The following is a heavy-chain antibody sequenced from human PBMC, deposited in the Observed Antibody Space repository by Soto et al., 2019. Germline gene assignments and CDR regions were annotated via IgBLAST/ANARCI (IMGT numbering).Heavy chain of an antibody. Sequence: QVQLLESGPGLVKPSGTLSLTCAVSGDSIDSGSWWPWVRQSPGKGMEWIGEVYHSGTTNYTPSLKSRVTISIDMSKNHFSLNLTSVTAADTAIYYCARGMIWCEDPVCLDVWGQGTTVTVS. CDR2: VYHSGTT. V-gene: IGHV4-4*02. J-gene: IGHJ6*02. CDR3: ARGMIWCEDPVCLDV. D-gene: IGHD2-8*02. CDR1: GDSIDSGSW.